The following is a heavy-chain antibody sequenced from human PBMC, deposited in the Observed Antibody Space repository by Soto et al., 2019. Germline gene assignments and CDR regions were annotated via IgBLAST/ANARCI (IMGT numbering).Heavy chain of an antibody. J-gene: IGHJ3*02. D-gene: IGHD3-10*01. CDR3: ARGINYYDSGDEAFDI. CDR1: GYTFTSYD. Sequence: QVQLVQSGAEVKKPGASVKVSCNASGYTFTSYDINWVRQATGQGLEWMGWMNPNSGNTGYAQKFQGRVTMTRNTSISTAYMELSSLRSEDTAVYYCARGINYYDSGDEAFDIWGQGTMVTVSS. CDR2: MNPNSGNT. V-gene: IGHV1-8*01.